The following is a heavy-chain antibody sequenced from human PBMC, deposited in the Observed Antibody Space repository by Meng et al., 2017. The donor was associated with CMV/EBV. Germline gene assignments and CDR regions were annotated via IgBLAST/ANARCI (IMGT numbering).Heavy chain of an antibody. V-gene: IGHV4-4*07. D-gene: IGHD5-18*01. CDR2: IYTSGST. CDR1: GGSISSYY. CDR3: ARHGDTAMVVGIDY. Sequence: QGQLQESGPGLVKPSEALSLTCTVSGGSISSYYWSWIRQPAGKGLEWIGRIYTSGSTNYNPSLKSRVTMSVDTSKNQFSLKLSSVTAADTAVYYCARHGDTAMVVGIDYWGQGTLVTVSS. J-gene: IGHJ4*02.